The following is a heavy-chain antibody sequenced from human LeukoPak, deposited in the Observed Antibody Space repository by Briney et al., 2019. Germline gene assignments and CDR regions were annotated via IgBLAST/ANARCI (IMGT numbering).Heavy chain of an antibody. CDR2: IYYTGNA. Sequence: SETLSLTCAVSGGSISSGGYSWSWIRQPPGKGMEFIAYIYYTGNAYFNPSLKSRVTISVDTSKNQFSLKLSSVTAADTAVYYCARVLAAAGNNWFDPWGQGTLVTVSS. J-gene: IGHJ5*02. D-gene: IGHD6-13*01. V-gene: IGHV4-30-4*07. CDR1: GGSISSGGYS. CDR3: ARVLAAAGNNWFDP.